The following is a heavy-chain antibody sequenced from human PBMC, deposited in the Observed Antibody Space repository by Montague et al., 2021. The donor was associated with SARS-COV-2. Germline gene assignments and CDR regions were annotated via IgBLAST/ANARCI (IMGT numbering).Heavy chain of an antibody. D-gene: IGHD3-3*01. CDR2: ISSSGSTI. Sequence: SLRLSCAASGFTFSSYYMNWVRQAPGKGLEWVSYISSSGSTIYYADSVKGRFTISRDNAKNSLYLQMNSLRAEDTAVYYCAREKRRITDFGVVIIEYFDHWGQGTLVTVSS. J-gene: IGHJ2*01. CDR1: GFTFSSYY. CDR3: AREKRRITDFGVVIIEYFDH. V-gene: IGHV3-48*03.